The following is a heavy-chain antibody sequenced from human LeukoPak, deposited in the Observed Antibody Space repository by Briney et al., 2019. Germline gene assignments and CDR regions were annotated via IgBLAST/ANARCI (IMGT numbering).Heavy chain of an antibody. D-gene: IGHD6-19*01. CDR2: IYYSGST. CDR1: SGSLSSYY. Sequence: PSETLSLTCAVYSGSLSSYYWGWIRQPPGKGLEWIGSIYYSGSTYYNPSLKSRVTISVDTSKNQFSLKLSSVTAADTAVYYCARRRGPAVAGTWDYWGQGTLVTVSS. CDR3: ARRRGPAVAGTWDY. J-gene: IGHJ4*02. V-gene: IGHV4-39*01.